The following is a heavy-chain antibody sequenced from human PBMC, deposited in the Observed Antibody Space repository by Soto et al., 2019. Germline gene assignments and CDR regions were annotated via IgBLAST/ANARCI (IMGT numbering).Heavy chain of an antibody. CDR3: SRYYYGSGSYSFEY. CDR2: ISVSGSTI. Sequence: PGGSLRLSCAASVFTFSDYYMSLIRQAPGKGLECVSYISVSGSTIYYADSVKGRFTISRDNANNSMYLQMNSLRAEDTAVYYCSRYYYGSGSYSFEYWAQGTMVTFSS. D-gene: IGHD3-10*01. V-gene: IGHV3-11*01. J-gene: IGHJ4*02. CDR1: VFTFSDYY.